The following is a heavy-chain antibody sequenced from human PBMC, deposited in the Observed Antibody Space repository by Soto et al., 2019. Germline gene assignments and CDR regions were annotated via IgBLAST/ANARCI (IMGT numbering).Heavy chain of an antibody. J-gene: IGHJ6*02. Sequence: QVQLVESGGGVVQPGRSLRLSCAASGFTFSSYGMHWVRQAPGKGLEWVAVIWHDGSNKYYADSVKGRFTISRDNSKNTLYLQMNSLRAEDTAVYYCARYCSGGSCYYYYGMDVWGQGTTVTVSS. D-gene: IGHD2-15*01. V-gene: IGHV3-33*01. CDR2: IWHDGSNK. CDR3: ARYCSGGSCYYYYGMDV. CDR1: GFTFSSYG.